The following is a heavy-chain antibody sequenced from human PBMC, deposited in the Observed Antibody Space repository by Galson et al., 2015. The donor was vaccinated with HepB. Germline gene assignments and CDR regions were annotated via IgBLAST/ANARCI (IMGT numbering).Heavy chain of an antibody. J-gene: IGHJ4*02. CDR2: IKEDGSEK. Sequence: SLRLSCAASGFSFSSYWMSWVRQAPGQGLEWVANIKEDGSEKYYVDSVKGRFTISRDNATNSLYLQMNSLRAEDTAVYYCASASRDNYIRAYWGQGTLVTVSS. D-gene: IGHD4-11*01. V-gene: IGHV3-7*03. CDR3: ASASRDNYIRAY. CDR1: GFSFSSYW.